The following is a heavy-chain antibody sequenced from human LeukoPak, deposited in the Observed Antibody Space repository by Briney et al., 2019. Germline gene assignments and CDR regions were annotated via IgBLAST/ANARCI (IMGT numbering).Heavy chain of an antibody. Sequence: SETLSLTCTVSGGSVSSSDYYWDWMRQPPGKGLEWIGSIYYSGSTYYNPSLKSRVTISVDTSKNQFSLKLSSVTAADTAVYYCARDALVVAAQRTNWFDPWGQGTLVTVSS. CDR2: IYYSGST. J-gene: IGHJ5*02. CDR3: ARDALVVAAQRTNWFDP. D-gene: IGHD2-15*01. CDR1: GGSVSSSDYY. V-gene: IGHV4-39*07.